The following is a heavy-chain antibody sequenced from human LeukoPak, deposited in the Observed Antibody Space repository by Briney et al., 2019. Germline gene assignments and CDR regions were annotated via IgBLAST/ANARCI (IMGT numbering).Heavy chain of an antibody. CDR1: GFTFSSYE. CDR3: ARDGRDSSGWYDPFDY. Sequence: GGSLRLSCVTSGFTFSSYEMNWVRQARGKGLEWVSYISSSGNTIYHADSVKGRFTISRDNAEKSLYLQMSSLRAEDTAVYYCARDGRDSSGWYDPFDYWGQGTLVTVSS. D-gene: IGHD6-19*01. J-gene: IGHJ4*02. V-gene: IGHV3-48*03. CDR2: ISSSGNTI.